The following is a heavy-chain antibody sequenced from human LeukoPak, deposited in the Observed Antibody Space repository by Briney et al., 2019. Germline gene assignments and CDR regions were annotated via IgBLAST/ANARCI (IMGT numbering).Heavy chain of an antibody. Sequence: SVKVSCKASGGTFSSYAINWVRQAPGQGLEWMGRIIPIFATADYAQKFQGRVTITTNESTSTAYMELSSLRSEDTAVYYCARLEQLKDYWGQGTLVTVSS. CDR3: ARLEQLKDY. CDR1: GGTFSSYA. CDR2: IIPIFATA. D-gene: IGHD1-26*01. J-gene: IGHJ4*02. V-gene: IGHV1-69*05.